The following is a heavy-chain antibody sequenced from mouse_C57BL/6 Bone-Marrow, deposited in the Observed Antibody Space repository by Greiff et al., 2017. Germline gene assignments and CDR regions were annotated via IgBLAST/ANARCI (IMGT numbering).Heavy chain of an antibody. D-gene: IGHD2-3*01. J-gene: IGHJ1*03. V-gene: IGHV1-52*01. Sequence: VQLQQPGAELVRPGSSVKLSCKASGYTFTSYWMHWVKQRPIQGLEWIGNIDPSDSETHYNQKFKDKATLTVDKSSSTAYMQISSLTSEDSAVYYCARTYGYYSYWYFDVWGTGTTVTVSS. CDR2: IDPSDSET. CDR3: ARTYGYYSYWYFDV. CDR1: GYTFTSYW.